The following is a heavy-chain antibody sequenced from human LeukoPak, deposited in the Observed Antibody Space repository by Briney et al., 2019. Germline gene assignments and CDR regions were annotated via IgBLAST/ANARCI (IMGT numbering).Heavy chain of an antibody. CDR1: GFTFSSYG. J-gene: IGHJ4*02. D-gene: IGHD3-3*01. V-gene: IGHV3-30*18. Sequence: PGGSLRLSCAASGFTFSSYGMHWVRQAPGKGLEWVAVISYDGSNKYYADSVKGRFTISRDNSKNTLYLQMNSLRAEDTAVYYCAKCVRDFWSGSDYWGQGTLVTVSS. CDR2: ISYDGSNK. CDR3: AKCVRDFWSGSDY.